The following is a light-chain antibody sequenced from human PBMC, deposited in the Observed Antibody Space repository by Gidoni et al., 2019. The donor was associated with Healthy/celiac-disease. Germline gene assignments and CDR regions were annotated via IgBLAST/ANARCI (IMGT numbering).Light chain of an antibody. CDR3: QRYNSYWT. Sequence: DIQMTQSPSTLSASGGDRVTITCRASQSISSWLAWYQQKPGKAPKLLIYKASSLGSGVPSRFSGSGSGTEFTLTSSSLQADDVATYYCQRYNSYWTFGQGTKVEIK. CDR1: QSISSW. J-gene: IGKJ1*01. V-gene: IGKV1-5*03. CDR2: KAS.